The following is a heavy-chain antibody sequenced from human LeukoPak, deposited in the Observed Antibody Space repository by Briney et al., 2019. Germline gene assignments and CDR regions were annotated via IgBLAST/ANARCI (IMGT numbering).Heavy chain of an antibody. CDR3: ARAGFVQWLVHFDY. CDR2: ISSSSSTI. CDR1: GFTFSSYS. J-gene: IGHJ4*02. Sequence: GGSLRLSCAASGFTFSSYSMNWVRQAPGKGLEWVSYISSSSSTIYYADSVKGRFTISRDNAKNSLYLQMNSLRAEDTAVYYCARAGFVQWLVHFDYWGQGTLVTVSS. V-gene: IGHV3-48*01. D-gene: IGHD6-19*01.